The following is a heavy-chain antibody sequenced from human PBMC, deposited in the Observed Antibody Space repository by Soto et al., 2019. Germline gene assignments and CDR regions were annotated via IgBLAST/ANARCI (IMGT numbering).Heavy chain of an antibody. CDR2: IYHSGST. CDR1: GGSISSGGYS. CDR3: AAGGGLPRYY. J-gene: IGHJ4*02. Sequence: SEILSLTCAVPGGSISSGGYSWSWIRQPPGKGLEWIGYIYHSGSTYYNPSLKSRVTISVDRSKNQFSLKLSSVTAADTAVYYCAAGGGLPRYYWGQGTLVTAPQ. V-gene: IGHV4-30-2*01. D-gene: IGHD5-12*01.